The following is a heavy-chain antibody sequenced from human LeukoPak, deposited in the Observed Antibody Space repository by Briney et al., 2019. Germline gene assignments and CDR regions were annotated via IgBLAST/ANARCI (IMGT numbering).Heavy chain of an antibody. CDR3: AEERYSDIRGRLDP. CDR1: GFTFSFYG. V-gene: IGHV3-30*18. CDR2: ISDDGSTK. D-gene: IGHD3-9*01. J-gene: IGHJ5*01. Sequence: GGSLRLSCAASGFTFSFYGIHWVRQAPGKGLEWVAVISDDGSTKYYSDSVKGRFTVSRDNSKDTLYLQMNSLTTEDIAVYYCAEERYSDIRGRLDPWGERTPVTVSS.